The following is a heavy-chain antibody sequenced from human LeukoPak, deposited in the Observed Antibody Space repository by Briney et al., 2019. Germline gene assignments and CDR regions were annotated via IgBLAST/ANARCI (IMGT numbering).Heavy chain of an antibody. CDR3: VKAGGYDSSGYSYY. D-gene: IGHD3-22*01. V-gene: IGHV3-64D*06. Sequence: PGGSLRLSCSASGFTFSSYAMHWVRQAPGKGLEYVSAISSNGGSTYYADSVKGRFTISRDNSKNTLCLQMSSLRAEDTAVYYCVKAGGYDSSGYSYYWGQGTLVTVSS. CDR1: GFTFSSYA. CDR2: ISSNGGST. J-gene: IGHJ4*02.